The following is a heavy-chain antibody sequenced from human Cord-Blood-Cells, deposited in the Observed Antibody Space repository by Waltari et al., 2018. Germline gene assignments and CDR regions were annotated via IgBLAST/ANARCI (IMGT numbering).Heavy chain of an antibody. Sequence: QLQLQESGPGLVTPSENLSLTCTVSGGYISSSSYYWGWIRQPPGKGLEWIGSIYYSGSTYYNPSLKSRVTISVDTSKNQFSLKLSSVTAADTAVYYCARRAVIAFDIWGQGTMVTVSS. CDR1: GGYISSSSYY. V-gene: IGHV4-39*01. CDR2: IYYSGST. D-gene: IGHD3-22*01. J-gene: IGHJ3*02. CDR3: ARRAVIAFDI.